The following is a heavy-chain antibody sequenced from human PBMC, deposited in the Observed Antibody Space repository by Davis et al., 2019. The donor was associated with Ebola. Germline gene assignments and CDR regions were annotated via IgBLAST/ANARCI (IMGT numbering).Heavy chain of an antibody. J-gene: IGHJ6*04. Sequence: GESLKISCAASGFTFSSYAMHWVRQAPGKGLEWVAVISYDGSNKYYADSVKGRFTISRDNSKNTLYLQMNSLRAEDTAVYYCARDQQLPPVHYYYGMDVWGKGTTVTVSS. CDR1: GFTFSSYA. CDR2: ISYDGSNK. V-gene: IGHV3-30-3*01. CDR3: ARDQQLPPVHYYYGMDV. D-gene: IGHD6-13*01.